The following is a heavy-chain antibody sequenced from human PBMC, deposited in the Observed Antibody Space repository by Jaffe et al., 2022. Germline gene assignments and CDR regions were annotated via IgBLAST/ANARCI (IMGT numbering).Heavy chain of an antibody. J-gene: IGHJ4*02. V-gene: IGHV3-9*01. CDR3: AKDPAPWTGRWWMELGFFDY. Sequence: EVQLVESGGGLVQPGRSLRLSCAASGFTFDDYAMHWVRQAPGKGLEWVSGISWNSGSIGYADSVKGRFTISRDNAKNSLYLQMNSLRAEDTALYYCAKDPAPWTGRWWMELGFFDYWGQGTLVTVSS. CDR1: GFTFDDYA. CDR2: ISWNSGSI. D-gene: IGHD2-8*02.